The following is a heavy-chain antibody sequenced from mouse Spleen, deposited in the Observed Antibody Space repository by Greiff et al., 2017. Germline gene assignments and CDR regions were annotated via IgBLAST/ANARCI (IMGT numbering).Heavy chain of an antibody. Sequence: EVQLVESGGGLVQPGGSLKLSCATSGFTFSDYYMYWVRQTPEKRLEWVAYISNGGGSTYYPDTVKGRFTISRDNAKNTLYLQMSRLKSEHTAMYYCARRGYAMDYWGQGPSVTVSS. CDR2: ISNGGGST. V-gene: IGHV5-12*02. J-gene: IGHJ4*01. CDR3: ARRGYAMDY. CDR1: GFTFSDYY.